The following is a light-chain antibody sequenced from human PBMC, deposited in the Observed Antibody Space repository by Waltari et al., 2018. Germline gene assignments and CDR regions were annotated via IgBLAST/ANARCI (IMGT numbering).Light chain of an antibody. CDR1: NIGGES. CDR2: WAS. Sequence: SYVLTQPPSVSVAPGKTARIPCGGDNIGGESVHWYQQKPGQAPTLLIYWASMREYGVPDRFSGSGSGTDFSLTISDVQAEDVAVYYCQQYFTTPLTFGGGTK. J-gene: IGLJ2*01. CDR3: QQYFTTPLT. V-gene: IGLV3-21*01.